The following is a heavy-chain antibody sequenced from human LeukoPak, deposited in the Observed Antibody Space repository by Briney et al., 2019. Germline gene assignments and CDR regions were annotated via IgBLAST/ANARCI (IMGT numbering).Heavy chain of an antibody. CDR2: ISYDGSNK. CDR3: LVGVVIQNWFDP. V-gene: IGHV3-30*03. J-gene: IGHJ5*02. CDR1: GFTFSSYG. Sequence: PGRSLRLSCAASGFTFSSYGMHWVRQAPGKGLEWVAVISYDGSNKYYADSVKGRFTISRDNSKNTLYLQMNSLRAVDTAVYYALVGVVIQNWFDPWGQGTLVTVSS. D-gene: IGHD3-3*01.